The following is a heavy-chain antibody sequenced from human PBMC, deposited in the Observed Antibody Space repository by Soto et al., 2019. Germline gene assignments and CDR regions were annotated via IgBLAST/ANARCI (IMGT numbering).Heavy chain of an antibody. CDR2: IKSKTDGGTT. CDR3: AKDLSVFGVVTTYYFDF. V-gene: IGHV3-15*01. D-gene: IGHD3-3*01. J-gene: IGHJ4*02. CDR1: GFTFSNAW. Sequence: GGSLRLSCAASGFTFSNAWMSWVRQAPGKGLEWVGRIKSKTDGGTTDYAAPVKGRFTISRDDSKNTLSLQMNALRAEDTAVYYCAKDLSVFGVVTTYYFDFWGQGTLVTVSS.